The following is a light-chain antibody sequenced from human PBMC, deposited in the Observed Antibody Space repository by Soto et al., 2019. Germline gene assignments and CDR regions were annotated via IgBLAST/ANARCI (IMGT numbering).Light chain of an antibody. CDR2: GAS. Sequence: EIVTTQSPATVSVSLGERATXSCRASQSVSSNLAWYQQKPGQAHRLIIYGASKRATGITDRLSGSGSGTEFTLTISSLQSEDFAVYYCQQYNKWPRTFGQGTKVDIK. CDR3: QQYNKWPRT. V-gene: IGKV3-15*01. CDR1: QSVSSN. J-gene: IGKJ1*01.